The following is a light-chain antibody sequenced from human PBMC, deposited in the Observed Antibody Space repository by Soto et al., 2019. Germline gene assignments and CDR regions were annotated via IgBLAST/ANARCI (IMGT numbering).Light chain of an antibody. Sequence: QSVLTQPPSVSAALGQKVTISCSGSSSNIGNNYVSWYQQLPGTAPKLLIYDNNKRPSGIPDRFSGSTSGTSATLGITGLQTGDEADYYCATWDSSLSAGVFGGGTKVTVL. J-gene: IGLJ3*02. CDR1: SSNIGNNY. V-gene: IGLV1-51*01. CDR3: ATWDSSLSAGV. CDR2: DNN.